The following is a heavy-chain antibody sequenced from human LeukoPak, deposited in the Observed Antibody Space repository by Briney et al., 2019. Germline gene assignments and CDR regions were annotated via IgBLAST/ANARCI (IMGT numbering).Heavy chain of an antibody. D-gene: IGHD2-2*01. CDR1: GFTFSSYS. J-gene: IGHJ4*02. V-gene: IGHV3-48*04. Sequence: GGSLRLSCAASGFTFSSYSMNWVRQAPGKGLEWVSSISSSGSTIYYADSVKGRFTISRDNAKNSLYLQMNSLRAEDTAVYYCARGTGSTSADYWGQGTLVTVSS. CDR2: ISSSGSTI. CDR3: ARGTGSTSADY.